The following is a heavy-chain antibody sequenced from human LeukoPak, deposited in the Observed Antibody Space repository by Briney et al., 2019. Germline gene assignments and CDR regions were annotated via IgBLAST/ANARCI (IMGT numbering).Heavy chain of an antibody. Sequence: ASVKVSCKASGYTFTSYAMHWVRQAPGQRLEWVGWSNAGNGNTKYSQEFQGRVTITRDTSASTAYMELSSLRSEDMAVYYCARGRGTIGSNRDFYFYYYMDIWGNGTTVTVSS. D-gene: IGHD2-21*01. CDR3: ARGRGTIGSNRDFYFYYYMDI. CDR1: GYTFTSYA. J-gene: IGHJ6*03. V-gene: IGHV1-3*02. CDR2: SNAGNGNT.